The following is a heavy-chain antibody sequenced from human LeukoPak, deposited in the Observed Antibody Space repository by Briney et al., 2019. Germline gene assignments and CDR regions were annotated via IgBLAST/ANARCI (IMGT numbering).Heavy chain of an antibody. J-gene: IGHJ4*02. CDR1: GFTFSSYS. Sequence: PGGSLRLSCAASGFTFSSYSMNWVRQAPGKGLEWVSSISTSSSYIYYADSVEGRFTISRDNAKNSLYLQMNSLRAEDTALYYCARGGENSGFDYWGQGTLVIVSS. CDR2: ISTSSSYI. D-gene: IGHD6-19*01. CDR3: ARGGENSGFDY. V-gene: IGHV3-21*01.